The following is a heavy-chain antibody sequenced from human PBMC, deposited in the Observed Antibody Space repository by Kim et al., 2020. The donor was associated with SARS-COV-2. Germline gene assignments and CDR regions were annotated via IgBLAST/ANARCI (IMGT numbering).Heavy chain of an antibody. D-gene: IGHD3-3*02. CDR3: AREEGSILGY. Sequence: ASVKVSCKASGYIFTSYYIHWVRQAPGQGLEWMAIIKPSGGDTTYAQKFQGRATMTRDTSTSTVYMELSSLRSEDTAIYYCAREEGSILGYWGQGTLVTVSS. CDR1: GYIFTSYY. CDR2: IKPSGGDT. V-gene: IGHV1-46*01. J-gene: IGHJ4*02.